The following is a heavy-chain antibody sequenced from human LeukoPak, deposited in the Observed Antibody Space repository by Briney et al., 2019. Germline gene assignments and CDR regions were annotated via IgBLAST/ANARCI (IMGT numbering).Heavy chain of an antibody. CDR2: IRGSTYI. V-gene: IGHV3-21*01. CDR3: VRGGGGYSSGLPAYYFDY. J-gene: IGHJ4*02. D-gene: IGHD5-18*01. CDR1: GFTFSSYS. Sequence: PGGSLRLSCAASGFTFSSYSMNWVRQAPGRGLEWVSSIRGSTYIYYADSVKGRFTISRDNAKNSVYLQVNSLRADDTAVYYCVRGGGGYSSGLPAYYFDYWGRGTLVTVSS.